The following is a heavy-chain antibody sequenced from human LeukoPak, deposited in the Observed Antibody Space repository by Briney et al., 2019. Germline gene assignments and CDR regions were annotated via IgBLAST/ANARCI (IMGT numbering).Heavy chain of an antibody. Sequence: GESLKISCKAAGYAFSSYWIGWVRPMPGKGLEYMGFIYPGESNIRYSPSFEGQVTISADKSISTVYLRWSSLKTSDSAIYYCARHSTVDSMSSFFEYWGQGTPVTVSS. J-gene: IGHJ4*02. D-gene: IGHD1-1*01. CDR1: GYAFSSYW. CDR3: ARHSTVDSMSSFFEY. CDR2: IYPGESNI. V-gene: IGHV5-51*01.